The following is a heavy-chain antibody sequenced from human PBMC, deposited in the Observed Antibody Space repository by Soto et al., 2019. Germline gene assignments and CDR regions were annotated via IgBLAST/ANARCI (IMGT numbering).Heavy chain of an antibody. Sequence: SETLSLTCNVSGGSISGYYWSWIRQSPGKGLEYIGYIYYRGSTNYNSSLKSRVTMSVDTSRNQFSRKMNSVTAADTAVYYCARQQLLPFYYALDVWGQGTTVTVSS. V-gene: IGHV4-59*01. D-gene: IGHD1-26*01. J-gene: IGHJ6*02. CDR3: ARQQLLPFYYALDV. CDR1: GGSISGYY. CDR2: IYYRGST.